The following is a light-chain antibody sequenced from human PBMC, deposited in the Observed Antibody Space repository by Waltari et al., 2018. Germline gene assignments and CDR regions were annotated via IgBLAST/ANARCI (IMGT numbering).Light chain of an antibody. CDR3: SSYTSSRIRV. J-gene: IGLJ3*02. V-gene: IGLV2-14*03. Sequence: QSALTQPASVSGSPGQSITISCTGTSSDVGGYNYVSWYQQHPVKAPKLMIYDVTNRPSGVSNRCSGSKSGNTASLTISGLQAEDEADYYCSSYTSSRIRVFGGGTKLTVL. CDR1: SSDVGGYNY. CDR2: DVT.